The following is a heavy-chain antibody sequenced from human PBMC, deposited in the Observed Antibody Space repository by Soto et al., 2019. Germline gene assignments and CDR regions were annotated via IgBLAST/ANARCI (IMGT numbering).Heavy chain of an antibody. CDR3: ARRAPAAIVGYFDY. Sequence: ASVKVSCKASGYTFTSYAMHWVRQAPGQRLEWMGWINAGNGNTKYSQKFQGRVTITRDTSASTAYMELSSLRSEDTAVYYCARRAPAAIVGYFDYWGQGTLVTVSS. J-gene: IGHJ4*02. D-gene: IGHD2-2*01. CDR1: GYTFTSYA. CDR2: INAGNGNT. V-gene: IGHV1-3*01.